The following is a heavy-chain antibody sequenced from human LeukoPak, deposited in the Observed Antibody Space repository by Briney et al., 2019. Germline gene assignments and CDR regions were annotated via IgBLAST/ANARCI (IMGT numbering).Heavy chain of an antibody. CDR3: AKDSRDY. J-gene: IGHJ4*02. CDR1: GFTFSSYG. Sequence: TGGSLRLSCAASGFTFSSYGMHWVRQAPGKGLEWVAVISYDGNNKYYADSVKGRFTISRDNSKNTLYLQMNSLRAEDTAVYYCAKDSRDYWGQGTLVTVSS. CDR2: ISYDGNNK. V-gene: IGHV3-30*18.